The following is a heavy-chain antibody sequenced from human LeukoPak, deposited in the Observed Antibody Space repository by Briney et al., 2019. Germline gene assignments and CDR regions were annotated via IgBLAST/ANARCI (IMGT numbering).Heavy chain of an antibody. Sequence: GGSLRLSCAASGFTFSSYSMNWVRQAPGKGLEWVSSISSSSSYIYYADSVKGRFTISRDNAKNSLYLQVNSLRAEDTAVYYCARDYSSPGNFDYWGQGTLVTVSS. D-gene: IGHD6-13*01. CDR1: GFTFSSYS. CDR3: ARDYSSPGNFDY. J-gene: IGHJ4*02. CDR2: ISSSSSYI. V-gene: IGHV3-21*01.